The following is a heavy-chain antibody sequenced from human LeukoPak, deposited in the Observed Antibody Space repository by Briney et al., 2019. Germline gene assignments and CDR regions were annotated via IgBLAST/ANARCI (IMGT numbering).Heavy chain of an antibody. CDR3: ARVGISSGDFFDY. J-gene: IGHJ4*02. Sequence: PSETLSLTCTVSGGSISSYYWSWIRQPPGKGLEWIGYIYYSGSTNYNPSLKSRVTISVDTSKNQFSLKLSSVTAADTAVYYCARVGISSGDFFDYWGQGTLVTVPS. CDR1: GGSISSYY. D-gene: IGHD3-10*01. V-gene: IGHV4-59*01. CDR2: IYYSGST.